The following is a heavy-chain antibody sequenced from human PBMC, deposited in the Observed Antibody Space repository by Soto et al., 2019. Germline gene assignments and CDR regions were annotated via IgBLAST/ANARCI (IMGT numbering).Heavy chain of an antibody. J-gene: IGHJ4*02. Sequence: SETLSLTCAVSGYSISSGYYWGWIRQPPGKGLEWIGSIYHSGSTYYNPSLKSRVTISVDTSKNQFSLKLSSVTAADTAVYYCERAHSSASLWVYWGQGTLVTVSS. V-gene: IGHV4-38-2*01. D-gene: IGHD3-22*01. CDR1: GYSISSGYY. CDR2: IYHSGST. CDR3: ERAHSSASLWVY.